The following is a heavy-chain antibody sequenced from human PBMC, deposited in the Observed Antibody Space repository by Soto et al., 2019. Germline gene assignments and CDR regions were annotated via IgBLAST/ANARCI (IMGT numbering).Heavy chain of an antibody. CDR3: AKSRYSNWLATFDS. J-gene: IGHJ4*02. V-gene: IGHV3-23*01. Sequence: GSLRLSCAASGFTFSSYAMSWVRQAPGKGLEWVSAISGSGGSTCYADSVKGRFTISRDNSKNTLYLQMNSLRAEDTAVYYCAKSRYSNWLATFDSWRQGTLVTVSS. D-gene: IGHD3-9*01. CDR2: ISGSGGST. CDR1: GFTFSSYA.